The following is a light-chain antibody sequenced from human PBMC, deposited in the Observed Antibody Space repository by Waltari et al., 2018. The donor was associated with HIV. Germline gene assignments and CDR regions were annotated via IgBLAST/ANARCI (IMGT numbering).Light chain of an antibody. CDR3: AAWDDSLNGHVL. CDR2: NNN. Sequence: QSVLTQPPSASGTPGQRVTFSCSGSSSNIGSNPVDWYQKLPGTAPRPLIYNNNQRPSGGPDRFSGSKSGTSASLAISGLQSEDEADYYCAAWDDSLNGHVLFGGGTKLTVL. V-gene: IGLV1-44*01. J-gene: IGLJ2*01. CDR1: SSNIGSNP.